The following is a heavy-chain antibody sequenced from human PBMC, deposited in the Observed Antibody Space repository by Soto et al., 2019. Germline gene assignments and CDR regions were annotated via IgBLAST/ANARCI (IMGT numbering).Heavy chain of an antibody. CDR3: NKIYRSGSYPFDY. CDR1: GFTFGDYA. J-gene: IGHJ4*02. V-gene: IGHV3-49*04. Sequence: GGSLRLSCTASGFTFGDYAMSWVRQAPGKGLEWVGFIRSKAYGGTTEYAASVKGRFTISRDDSKSIAYLQMNSLKTEDTAVYYCNKIYRSGSYPFDYWGQGTLVTVSS. D-gene: IGHD3-10*01. CDR2: IRSKAYGGTT.